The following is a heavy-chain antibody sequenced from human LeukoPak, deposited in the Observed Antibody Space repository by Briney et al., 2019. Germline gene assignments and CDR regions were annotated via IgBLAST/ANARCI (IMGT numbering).Heavy chain of an antibody. J-gene: IGHJ6*03. CDR1: VYTFTGYY. CDR3: ARAGRGLQWLVYYYMDV. D-gene: IGHD6-19*01. CDR2: INPNSGGT. V-gene: IGHV1-2*02. Sequence: ASVKVSCKASVYTFTGYYMHWVRQAPGQAPEWMGWINPNSGGTNYAQKFQGRVTMTRDTSISTAYMELSRLRSDDTAVYYCARAGRGLQWLVYYYMDVWGKGTTVTVSS.